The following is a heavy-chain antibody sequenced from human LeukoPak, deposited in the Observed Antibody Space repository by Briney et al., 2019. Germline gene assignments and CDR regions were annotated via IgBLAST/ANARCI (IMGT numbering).Heavy chain of an antibody. J-gene: IGHJ4*02. V-gene: IGHV3-7*01. CDR3: ARPRAVAGTGYFDY. CDR2: IKEDGSEK. D-gene: IGHD6-19*01. CDR1: GFTFRTYW. Sequence: GGSLRLSCAASGFTFRTYWMSWVRQALGKGLEWVANIKEDGSEKYYVDSVKGRFTISRDNAKNSLYLQMNSLRAEDTAVYYCARPRAVAGTGYFDYWGQGTLVTVSS.